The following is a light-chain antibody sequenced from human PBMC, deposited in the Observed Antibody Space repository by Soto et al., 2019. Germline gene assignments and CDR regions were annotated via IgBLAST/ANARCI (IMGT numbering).Light chain of an antibody. V-gene: IGKV1-12*01. J-gene: IGKJ4*01. Sequence: DIQMTQSPSSVSASVGDRVTITCRASQGVSGWLAWYQQKPGKAPKLLIYSVSSLQSGVPARFSGSGSGTDFALTISSLQPDDFATSYCQQANGFPVAFGGGTRVEIK. CDR3: QQANGFPVA. CDR1: QGVSGW. CDR2: SVS.